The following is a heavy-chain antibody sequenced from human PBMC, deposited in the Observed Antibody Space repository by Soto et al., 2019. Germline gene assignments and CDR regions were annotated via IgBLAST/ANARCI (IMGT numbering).Heavy chain of an antibody. CDR3: AKYQPPEFDP. D-gene: IGHD2-2*01. J-gene: IGHJ5*02. CDR1: GASIGSGEDY. V-gene: IGHV4-30-4*08. CDR2: ISDSGST. Sequence: KTSETLSLTCSVSGASIGSGEDYWTCIRQSPGKGLEWIGYISDSGSTFYNPSLRSRLTIALDTSKNHFSLKLSSVTAADTAVYYCAKYQPPEFDPWGQGTLVTVSS.